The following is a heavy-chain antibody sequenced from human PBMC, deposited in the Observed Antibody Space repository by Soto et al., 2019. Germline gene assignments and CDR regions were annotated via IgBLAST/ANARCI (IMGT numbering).Heavy chain of an antibody. CDR2: ISYDGSNK. V-gene: IGHV3-30-3*01. CDR1: GGTFSSYA. D-gene: IGHD5-18*01. J-gene: IGHJ4*02. CDR3: ARDKGGYSYGYQSRRY. Sequence: SCKASGGTFSSYAMHWVRQAPGKGLEWVAVISYDGSNKYYADSVKGRFTISRDNSKNTLYLQMNSLRAEDTAVYYCARDKGGYSYGYQSRRYWGQGTLVTVSS.